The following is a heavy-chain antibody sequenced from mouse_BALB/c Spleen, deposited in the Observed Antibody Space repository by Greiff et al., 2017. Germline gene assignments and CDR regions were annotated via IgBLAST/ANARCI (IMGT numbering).Heavy chain of an antibody. Sequence: VMLVESGPGLVAPSQSLSITCTVSGFSLTSYGVHWVRQPPGKGLEWLGVIWAGGSTNYNSALMSRLSISKDNSKSQVFLKMNSLQTDDTAMYYCARDQRYDVGFAYWGQGTLVTVSA. V-gene: IGHV2-9*02. CDR3: ARDQRYDVGFAY. CDR2: IWAGGST. CDR1: GFSLTSYG. J-gene: IGHJ3*01. D-gene: IGHD2-14*01.